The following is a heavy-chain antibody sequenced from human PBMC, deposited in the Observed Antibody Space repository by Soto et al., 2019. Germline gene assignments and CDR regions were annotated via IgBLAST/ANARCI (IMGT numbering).Heavy chain of an antibody. Sequence: QVQLVESGGGVVQPGRSLRLSCAASGFTFSSYAMHWVRQAPGKGLEWVAVISYDGSNKYYAYSVKGRFTISRDNSKNPLYLQMNSLRAEDTAVYYCASVELELRGTDYWGQGTLVTVSS. CDR3: ASVELELRGTDY. D-gene: IGHD1-7*01. V-gene: IGHV3-30-3*01. CDR2: ISYDGSNK. CDR1: GFTFSSYA. J-gene: IGHJ4*02.